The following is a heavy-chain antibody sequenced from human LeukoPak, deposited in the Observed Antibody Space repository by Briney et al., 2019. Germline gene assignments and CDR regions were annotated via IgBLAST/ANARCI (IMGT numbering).Heavy chain of an antibody. Sequence: GGSLRLSCAASGFTFSSYAMHWVRQAPGKGLEWVAVISYDGSNKYYADSVKGRFTISRDNSKNTLYLQINSLRTEDTAVYYCASSQLDLDYWGQGTLVTVSS. CDR1: GFTFSSYA. V-gene: IGHV3-30*04. CDR2: ISYDGSNK. J-gene: IGHJ4*02. D-gene: IGHD1-1*01. CDR3: ASSQLDLDY.